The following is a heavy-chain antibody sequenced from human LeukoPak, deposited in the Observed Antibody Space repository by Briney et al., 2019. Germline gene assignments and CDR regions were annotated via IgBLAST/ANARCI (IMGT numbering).Heavy chain of an antibody. CDR3: ARQDYNNGRYFDY. D-gene: IGHD1-1*01. CDR1: GYSFTNYW. J-gene: IGHJ4*02. V-gene: IGHV5-51*01. Sequence: GESLKISCRASGYSFTNYWIAWVRQMPGKGMEMMGIIYPGDSDTRYSPSFQGQVTISVDKSISTAYLQWSSVKASDTAMYYCARQDYNNGRYFDYWGQGTLVTVSS. CDR2: IYPGDSDT.